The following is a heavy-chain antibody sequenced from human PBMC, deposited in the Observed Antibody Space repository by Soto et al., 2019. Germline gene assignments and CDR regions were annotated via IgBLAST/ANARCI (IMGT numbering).Heavy chain of an antibody. V-gene: IGHV3-48*03. CDR3: ARDLAAAGLPGY. J-gene: IGHJ4*02. Sequence: GWSLRLSCAASGFTFSSYEMNWVRQAPGKGLEWVSYISSSGSTIYYADSVKGRFNISRDNAKNSLYLQMNSLRAEDTAVYYCARDLAAAGLPGYWGQGTLVTV. CDR2: ISSSGSTI. D-gene: IGHD6-13*01. CDR1: GFTFSSYE.